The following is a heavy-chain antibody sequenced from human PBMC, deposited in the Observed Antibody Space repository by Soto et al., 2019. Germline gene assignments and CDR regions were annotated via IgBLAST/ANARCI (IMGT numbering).Heavy chain of an antibody. D-gene: IGHD6-13*01. Sequence: GGSLRLSCAASGFTFSDYYMSWIRQAPGKGLEWVSYISSSSSYTNYADSVKGRFTISRDNAKNSLYLQMNSLRAEDTAVYYCATRMGGAAAAKGAFDIWGQGTMVTVSS. J-gene: IGHJ3*02. V-gene: IGHV3-11*06. CDR2: ISSSSSYT. CDR3: ATRMGGAAAAKGAFDI. CDR1: GFTFSDYY.